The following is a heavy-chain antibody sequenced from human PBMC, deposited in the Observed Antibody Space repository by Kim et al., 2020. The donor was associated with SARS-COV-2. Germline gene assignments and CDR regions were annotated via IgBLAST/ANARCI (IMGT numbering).Heavy chain of an antibody. Sequence: YAAPVKGRFSISRGDSKNTMYLQLNSLKTEDTAVYYCTTDSGGVKDAFDIWGQGTMVTVSS. D-gene: IGHD2-8*01. J-gene: IGHJ3*02. V-gene: IGHV3-15*01. CDR3: TTDSGGVKDAFDI.